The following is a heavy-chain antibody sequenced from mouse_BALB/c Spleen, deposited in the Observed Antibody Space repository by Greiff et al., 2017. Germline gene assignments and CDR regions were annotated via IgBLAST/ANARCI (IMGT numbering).Heavy chain of an antibody. V-gene: IGHV5-17*02. CDR3: AREESIYYDYDNYAMDY. CDR1: GFTFSSFG. D-gene: IGHD2-4*01. CDR2: ISSGSSTI. J-gene: IGHJ4*01. Sequence: EVKVVESGGGLVQPGGSRKLSCAASGFTFSSFGMHWVRQAPEKGLEWVAYISSGSSTIYYADTVKGRFTISRDNPKNTLFLQMTSLRSEDTAMYYCAREESIYYDYDNYAMDYWGQGTSVTVSS.